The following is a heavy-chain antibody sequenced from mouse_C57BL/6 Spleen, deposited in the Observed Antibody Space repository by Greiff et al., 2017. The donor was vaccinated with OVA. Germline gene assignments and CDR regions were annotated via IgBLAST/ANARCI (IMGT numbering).Heavy chain of an antibody. D-gene: IGHD2-3*01. CDR1: GYAFSSYW. Sequence: QVQLKQSGPELVKPGASVKISCKASGYAFSSYWMNWVKQRPGKGLEWIGRIYPGGGDTNYNGKFKGKATLSADKSSSTAYMQLSSLTSEDSAVYFCSSESYDGPFYYAMDYWGQGTSVTVSS. CDR2: IYPGGGDT. J-gene: IGHJ4*01. CDR3: SSESYDGPFYYAMDY. V-gene: IGHV1-82*01.